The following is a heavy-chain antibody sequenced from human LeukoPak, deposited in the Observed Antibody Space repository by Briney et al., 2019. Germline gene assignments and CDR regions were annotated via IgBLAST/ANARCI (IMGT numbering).Heavy chain of an antibody. Sequence: GTLSLTCAVSGGSISSSNWWSWVRQAPGKGLEWVSAISGSGGSTYYADSVKGRFTISRDNSKNTLYLQMNSLRAEDTAVYYCAKDLTMATTGDFDYWGQGTLVTVSS. CDR3: AKDLTMATTGDFDY. J-gene: IGHJ4*02. V-gene: IGHV3-23*01. CDR2: ISGSGGST. D-gene: IGHD5-24*01. CDR1: GGSISSSN.